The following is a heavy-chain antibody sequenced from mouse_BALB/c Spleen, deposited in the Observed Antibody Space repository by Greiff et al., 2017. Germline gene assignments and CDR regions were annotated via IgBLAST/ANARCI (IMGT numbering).Heavy chain of an antibody. CDR3: NAYRYGYAMDY. J-gene: IGHJ4*01. V-gene: IGHV14-4*02. CDR1: GFNIKDYY. Sequence: VQLQQSGAELVRSGASVKLSCTASGFNIKDYYMHWVKQRPEQGLEWIGWIDPENGDTEYAPKFQGKGTMTADTSSNTAYLQLSSLTSEDTAVYYCNAYRYGYAMDYWGEGTSVTVSS. D-gene: IGHD2-14*01. CDR2: IDPENGDT.